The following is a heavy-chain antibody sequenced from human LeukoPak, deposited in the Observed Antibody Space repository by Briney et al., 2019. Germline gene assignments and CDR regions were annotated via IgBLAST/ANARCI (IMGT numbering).Heavy chain of an antibody. CDR3: AKARHCTTATCASAAFDA. V-gene: IGHV3-30-3*01. CDR1: GFTFNMHA. J-gene: IGHJ3*01. D-gene: IGHD2/OR15-2a*01. CDR2: ISNDGSDE. Sequence: PGGSLSLSCAASGFTFNMHAMHWVRQAPGKGLEWVAVISNDGSDEYYADSVRGRFPVSRDDFKNTVYLQMNSLRPEDTAVYYCAKARHCTTATCASAAFDAWGQGTMVTVSS.